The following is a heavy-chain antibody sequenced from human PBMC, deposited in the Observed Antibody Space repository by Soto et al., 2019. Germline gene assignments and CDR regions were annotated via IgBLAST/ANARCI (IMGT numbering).Heavy chain of an antibody. CDR3: AKDNDIVLMVYVIPDAFDI. CDR1: GFTFSSYA. Sequence: PGGSLRLSCAASGFTFSSYAMSWVRQAPGKGLEWVSAISGSGGSTYYADSVKGRFTISRDNSKNTLYLQMNSLRAEDTAVYYCAKDNDIVLMVYVIPDAFDIWGQGTMVTVSS. D-gene: IGHD2-8*01. V-gene: IGHV3-23*01. CDR2: ISGSGGST. J-gene: IGHJ3*02.